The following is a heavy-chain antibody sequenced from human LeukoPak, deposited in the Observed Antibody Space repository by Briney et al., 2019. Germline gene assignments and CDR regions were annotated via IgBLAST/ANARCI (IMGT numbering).Heavy chain of an antibody. CDR3: ARHIMGSWARSYYYYYMDV. CDR1: GGSISSGSYY. J-gene: IGHJ6*03. CDR2: INHSGST. V-gene: IGHV4-39*01. Sequence: SETLSLTCTVSGGSISSGSYYWSWIRQPPGKGLEWIGEINHSGSTNYNPSLKSRVTISVDTSKNQFSLKLSSVTVADTAVYYCARHIMGSWARSYYYYYMDVWGKGTTVTISS. D-gene: IGHD6-13*01.